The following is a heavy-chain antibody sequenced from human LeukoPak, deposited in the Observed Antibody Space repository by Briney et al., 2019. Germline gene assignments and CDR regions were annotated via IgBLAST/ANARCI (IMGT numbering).Heavy chain of an antibody. D-gene: IGHD3-3*01. CDR3: AVIEAGVLRFLEWSKGAFDY. CDR1: GFTFSSYW. Sequence: GGSLRLSCAASGFTFSSYWMSWVRQAPGKGLEWVANIKQDGSEKYYVDSVKGRFTISRDNSKNTLYLQMNSLRAEDTAVYYCAVIEAGVLRFLEWSKGAFDYWGQGTLVTVSS. V-gene: IGHV3-7*03. CDR2: IKQDGSEK. J-gene: IGHJ4*02.